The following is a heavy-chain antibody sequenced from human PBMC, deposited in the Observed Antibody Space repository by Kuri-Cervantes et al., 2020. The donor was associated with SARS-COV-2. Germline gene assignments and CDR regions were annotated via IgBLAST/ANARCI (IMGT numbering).Heavy chain of an antibody. V-gene: IGHV4-34*01. CDR2: INHSGST. J-gene: IGHJ6*02. CDR1: GGSFSGYY. CDR3: ARVLDCSGGSCYSDHYYYGMDV. D-gene: IGHD2-15*01. Sequence: SETLSLTCAVYGGSFSGYYWSWIRQPPGKGLEWIGEINHSGSTNYNPSLKSRVTISVDTSKNQFSLKLSSVTAADTAVYYCARVLDCSGGSCYSDHYYYGMDVWGQGTTVTVSS.